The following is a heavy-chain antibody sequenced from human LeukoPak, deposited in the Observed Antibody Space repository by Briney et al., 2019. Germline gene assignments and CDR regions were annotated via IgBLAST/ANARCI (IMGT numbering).Heavy chain of an antibody. D-gene: IGHD2-15*01. CDR2: ISGSGGST. V-gene: IGHV3-23*01. CDR1: GFTFSSYA. Sequence: GGSLRLSCAASGFTFSSYAMSWVRQAPGKGLEWVSAISGSGGSTYYADSVKGRFTISRDNSKNTLYLQMNSLRAEDTAVYYCRVVAATIGYYGMDVWGQGTTVTVSS. J-gene: IGHJ6*02. CDR3: RVVAATIGYYGMDV.